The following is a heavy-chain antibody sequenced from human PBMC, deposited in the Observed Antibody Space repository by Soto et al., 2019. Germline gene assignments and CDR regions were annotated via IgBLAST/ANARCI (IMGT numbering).Heavy chain of an antibody. CDR3: SKDGAIAAADYFFDY. J-gene: IGHJ4*02. Sequence: PGGSLRLSCAASGFTFSNYAIHWVRQAPGKGLEWVAVIASDGKDKRYADSVKGRFTISRDNSKNTVYLQMNSLRGEDTAVYYWSKDGAIAAADYFFDYWGQGRLVTVSS. CDR1: GFTFSNYA. V-gene: IGHV3-30*18. CDR2: IASDGKDK. D-gene: IGHD6-13*01.